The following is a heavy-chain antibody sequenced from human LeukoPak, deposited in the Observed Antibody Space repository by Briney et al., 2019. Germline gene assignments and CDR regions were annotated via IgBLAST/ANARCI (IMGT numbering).Heavy chain of an antibody. CDR1: GGSFSGYY. D-gene: IGHD3-3*01. J-gene: IGHJ4*02. V-gene: IGHV4-34*01. CDR2: INHRGST. CDR3: ARGVVWRDADY. Sequence: SETLSLTCDVYGGSFSGYYWSWIRQPPGKGLEWIGEINHRGSTNYNPSLKSRVTISVDTSKNQFSLKLTSVTAADTAVYYCARGVVWRDADYWGQGTLVTVSS.